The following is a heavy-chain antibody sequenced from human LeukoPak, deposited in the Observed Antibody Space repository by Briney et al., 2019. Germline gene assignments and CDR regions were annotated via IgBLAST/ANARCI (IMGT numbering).Heavy chain of an antibody. V-gene: IGHV3-48*03. CDR1: GFTFSSYE. CDR3: ARQLGEIEYYYYYMDV. CDR2: ISSSGSTI. Sequence: PGGSLRLSCAASGFTFSSYEMNWVRQAPGKGPEWVSYISSSGSTIYYADSVKGRFTISRDNAKNSLYLQMNSLRAEDTAVYYCARQLGEIEYYYYYMDVWGKGTTVTVSS. D-gene: IGHD1-1*01. J-gene: IGHJ6*03.